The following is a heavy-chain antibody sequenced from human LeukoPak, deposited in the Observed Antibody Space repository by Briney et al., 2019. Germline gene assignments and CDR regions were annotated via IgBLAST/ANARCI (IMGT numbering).Heavy chain of an antibody. CDR2: INHSGST. CDR3: ARDGSGYVGY. CDR1: GGSFSGYY. J-gene: IGHJ4*02. Sequence: KASETLSLTCAVYGGSFSGYYWSWIRQPPGKGLEWIGEINHSGSTNYNPPLKSRVTISVDTSKNQFSLKLSSVTAADTAVYYCARDGSGYVGYWGQGTLVTVSS. D-gene: IGHD5-12*01. V-gene: IGHV4-34*01.